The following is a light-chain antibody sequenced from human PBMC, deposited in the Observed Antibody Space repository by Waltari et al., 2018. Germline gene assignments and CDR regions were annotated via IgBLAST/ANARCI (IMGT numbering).Light chain of an antibody. CDR2: KAS. CDR1: QSINNR. Sequence: DIQMTQSPSTLSASVGDRVTITCRASQSINNRLAWYQQKPGKAPNLLIYKASTLETGVPSRFSGSGSGTESTLTISSLQPDDFATYYCQQYNSNSLLTFGGGTKVEIK. CDR3: QQYNSNSLLT. V-gene: IGKV1-5*03. J-gene: IGKJ4*01.